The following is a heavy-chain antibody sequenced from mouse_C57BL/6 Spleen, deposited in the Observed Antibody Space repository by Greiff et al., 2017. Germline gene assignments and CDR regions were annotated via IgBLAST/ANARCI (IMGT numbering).Heavy chain of an antibody. CDR2: IFPGSGST. Sequence: QVQLQQSGPELVRPGASVKISCKAPGYTFTSHWMQWVRQRPGQGLAWIGEIFPGSGSTYYNEKFKGKATLTVDTSSSTADMQLSSLTSEDSAVDFCGRCLGQGDWFADWGQGTLVTVSA. CDR1: GYTFTSHW. D-gene: IGHD3-3*01. V-gene: IGHV1-56*01. CDR3: GRCLGQGDWFAD. J-gene: IGHJ3*01.